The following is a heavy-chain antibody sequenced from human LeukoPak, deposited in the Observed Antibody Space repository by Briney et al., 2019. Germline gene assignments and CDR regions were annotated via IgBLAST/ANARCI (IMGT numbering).Heavy chain of an antibody. CDR2: IYTSGST. J-gene: IGHJ6*03. V-gene: IGHV4-61*02. Sequence: SETLSLTCTVSGGSISSGSYYWSWIRQPAGKGLEWIGRIYTSGSTNYNPSLKSRVTISVDTSKNQFSLKLSSVTAADTAVYYCARRRRDGYNLGYYMDVWGKGTTVTVSS. CDR1: GGSISSGSYY. CDR3: ARRRRDGYNLGYYMDV. D-gene: IGHD5-24*01.